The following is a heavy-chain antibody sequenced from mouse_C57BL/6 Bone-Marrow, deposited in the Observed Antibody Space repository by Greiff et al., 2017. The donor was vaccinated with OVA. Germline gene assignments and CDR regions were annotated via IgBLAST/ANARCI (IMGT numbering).Heavy chain of an antibody. Sequence: DVKLQESGPGLVKPSQSLSLTCSVTGYSITSGYYWNWIRQFPGNKLEWMGYISYDGRNNYNPSLKNRISITRDTSKNQFFLKLNSGTTEDTATDYCARDDYGSFFAYWGQGTTLTVSS. CDR1: GYSITSGYY. CDR2: ISYDGRN. J-gene: IGHJ2*01. V-gene: IGHV3-6*01. CDR3: ARDDYGSFFAY. D-gene: IGHD1-1*01.